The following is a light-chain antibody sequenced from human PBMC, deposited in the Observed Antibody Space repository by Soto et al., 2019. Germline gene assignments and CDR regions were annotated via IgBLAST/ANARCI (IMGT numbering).Light chain of an antibody. J-gene: IGLJ1*01. V-gene: IGLV2-14*01. CDR1: SSDIGGYDY. CDR3: CSYTRTSNHYF. Sequence: ALTQPASVSGSPGQSITISCTGTSSDIGGYDYVSWYQQRPGKAPKLMIYEVRYRPSGVSNRFSGSKSGNTASLTISGLQAEDETVYYCCSYTRTSNHYFFGSGTKVTVL. CDR2: EVR.